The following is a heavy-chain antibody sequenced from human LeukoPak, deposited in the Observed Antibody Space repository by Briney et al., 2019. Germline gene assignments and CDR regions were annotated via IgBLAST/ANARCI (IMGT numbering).Heavy chain of an antibody. J-gene: IGHJ4*02. Sequence: SETLSLTCTVSGGSISSGSYYWSWIRQPAGKGLEWIGRIYTSGSTNYNPSLKSRVTISVDPSKNQFSLKLSSVTAADTAVYYCAREPTYYYDSSGSDYWGQGTLVTVSS. CDR2: IYTSGST. D-gene: IGHD3-22*01. CDR3: AREPTYYYDSSGSDY. V-gene: IGHV4-61*02. CDR1: GGSISSGSYY.